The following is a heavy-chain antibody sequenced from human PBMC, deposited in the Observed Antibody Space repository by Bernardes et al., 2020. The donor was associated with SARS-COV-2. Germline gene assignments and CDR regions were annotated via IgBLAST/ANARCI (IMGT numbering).Heavy chain of an antibody. CDR1: GFTFSRFA. J-gene: IGHJ6*02. Sequence: GGSLRLSCVGSGFTFSRFAMAWVRQAPGEGLEWISVVGDGGDKSHYADSVKGRFTISRDNSQNTVYLQMNSLRAGDTAIYYCAKESQQSQSLAWDHYFYHFGLDVWGRGTTVTVSS. CDR2: VGDGGDKS. CDR3: AKESQQSQSLAWDHYFYHFGLDV. D-gene: IGHD1-26*01. V-gene: IGHV3-23*01.